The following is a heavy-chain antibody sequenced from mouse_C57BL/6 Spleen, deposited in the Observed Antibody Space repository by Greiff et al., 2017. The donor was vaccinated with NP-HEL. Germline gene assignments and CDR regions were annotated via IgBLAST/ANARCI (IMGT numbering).Heavy chain of an antibody. Sequence: VQLQQSGAELVRPGASVTLSCKASGYTFTDYEMHWVKQTPVHGLEWIGAIYPETGGTAYNQKFKGKAILTADKSSSTAYMELRSLTSEDSAVYYCTRDYYGSSYGFAYWGQGTLVTVSA. CDR2: IYPETGGT. J-gene: IGHJ3*01. D-gene: IGHD1-1*01. V-gene: IGHV1-15*01. CDR3: TRDYYGSSYGFAY. CDR1: GYTFTDYE.